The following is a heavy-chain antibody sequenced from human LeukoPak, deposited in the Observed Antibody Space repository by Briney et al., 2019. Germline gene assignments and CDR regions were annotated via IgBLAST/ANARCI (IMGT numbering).Heavy chain of an antibody. CDR2: IIPILGIA. D-gene: IGHD6-13*01. CDR3: ARDMIRGQQLVQTNDY. Sequence: SSVTVSCKASGGTFSSYAISWVRQAPGQGLEWMGRIIPILGIANYAQKFQGRVTITADKSTSTAYMELSSLRSEDTAVYYCARDMIRGQQLVQTNDYWGQGTLVTVSS. J-gene: IGHJ4*02. V-gene: IGHV1-69*04. CDR1: GGTFSSYA.